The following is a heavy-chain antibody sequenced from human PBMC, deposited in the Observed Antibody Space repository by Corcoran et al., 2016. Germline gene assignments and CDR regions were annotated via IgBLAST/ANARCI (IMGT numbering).Heavy chain of an antibody. CDR1: GFTFRSDW. J-gene: IGHJ4*02. V-gene: IGHV3-7*01. CDR3: TRNTVWSEDN. Sequence: CTASGFTFRSDWMTWVRQAPGEGPEWVANIKGEGSVKNYIDSVRGRFTISRDNAKNSLYLQMNSLRAEDTAVYYCTRNTVWSEDNWGQ. D-gene: IGHD2-8*02. CDR2: IKGEGSVK.